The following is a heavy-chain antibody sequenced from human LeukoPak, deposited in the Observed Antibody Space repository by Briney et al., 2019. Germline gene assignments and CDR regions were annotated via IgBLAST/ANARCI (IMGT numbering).Heavy chain of an antibody. Sequence: ASVKVSCKVSGYTLTELSMHWVRQAPGKGLEWMGGFDPEDGETIYAQKFQGRVTMTEDTSTDTAYMELSSLRSEDTAVYYCATGPRSDFWSGLSDYWGQGTLVTVSS. CDR1: GYTLTELS. V-gene: IGHV1-24*01. CDR2: FDPEDGET. J-gene: IGHJ4*02. D-gene: IGHD3-3*01. CDR3: ATGPRSDFWSGLSDY.